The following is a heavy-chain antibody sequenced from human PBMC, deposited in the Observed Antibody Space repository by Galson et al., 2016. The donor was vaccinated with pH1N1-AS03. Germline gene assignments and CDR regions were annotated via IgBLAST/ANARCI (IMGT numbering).Heavy chain of an antibody. CDR1: GFTFGSYA. Sequence: SLRLSCAASGFTFGSYAMHWVRQSPGMGLEWGAGVWYDGSQRYYADSVKGRVTISRDNNRNTMYLQMASVRAADTAVYYWARGPYGDPPADFDYWGQGTLVTVSS. CDR3: ARGPYGDPPADFDY. D-gene: IGHD4-17*01. CDR2: VWYDGSQR. V-gene: IGHV3-33*01. J-gene: IGHJ4*02.